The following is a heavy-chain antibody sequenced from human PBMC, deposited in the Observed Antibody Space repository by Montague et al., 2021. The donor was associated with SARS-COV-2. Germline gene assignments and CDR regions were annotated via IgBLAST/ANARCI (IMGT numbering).Heavy chain of an antibody. D-gene: IGHD3-10*01. CDR1: GFSLITSGVG. CDR3: AHRRPGPGSDYFDV. Sequence: PALVKPTQTLTLTCTFSGFSLITSGVGVAWIRQPPGKALEWLALXYWDDDKRYSLSLKSRLTITKDTSKNQVVLTMTNMDPVDTATYYCAHRRPGPGSDYFDVWGQGTLVTVSS. J-gene: IGHJ4*01. CDR2: XYWDDDK. V-gene: IGHV2-5*02.